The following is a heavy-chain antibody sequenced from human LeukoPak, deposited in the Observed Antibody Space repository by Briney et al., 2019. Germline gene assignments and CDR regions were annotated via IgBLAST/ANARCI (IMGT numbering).Heavy chain of an antibody. Sequence: ASSVKVSCKASGYSFSIYGITWARQAPGQGLEYLGWISASDGTTNYAQKVQDRVTMTTDTSTSTAYLELRSLRSEDTAVYYCARCGAAVTTHFSHWGQGILVTVSS. CDR2: ISASDGTT. D-gene: IGHD4-17*01. CDR3: ARCGAAVTTHFSH. CDR1: GYSFSIYG. V-gene: IGHV1-18*01. J-gene: IGHJ4*02.